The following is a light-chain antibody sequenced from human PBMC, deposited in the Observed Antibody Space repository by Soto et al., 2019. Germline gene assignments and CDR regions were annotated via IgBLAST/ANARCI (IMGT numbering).Light chain of an antibody. Sequence: QSVLTQPPSASGTPGQRVTISCSGSSSNIGSNYVYWYQQLPGTAPKLLIYRNNQRPSGFPDRFSGSKSGTSASLAISGLRSEDEADDYCAAWDDGLIVLFGGGTKLTVL. CDR3: AAWDDGLIVL. J-gene: IGLJ3*02. CDR2: RNN. CDR1: SSNIGSNY. V-gene: IGLV1-47*01.